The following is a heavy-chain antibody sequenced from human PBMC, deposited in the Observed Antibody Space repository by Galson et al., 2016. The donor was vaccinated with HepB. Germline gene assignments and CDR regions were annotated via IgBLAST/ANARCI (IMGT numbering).Heavy chain of an antibody. CDR3: ARDGNQKRPFES. CDR2: ISGDGRLI. Sequence: SLRLSCAASGFTFSGYSMNWVRQAPGKGPEWVSYISGDGRLIYYTDSVKGRFTISRDNAKNSLYLEMNSLRDEDTALYYCARDGNQKRPFESWGQGTLVTAAS. CDR1: GFTFSGYS. J-gene: IGHJ5*01. V-gene: IGHV3-48*02.